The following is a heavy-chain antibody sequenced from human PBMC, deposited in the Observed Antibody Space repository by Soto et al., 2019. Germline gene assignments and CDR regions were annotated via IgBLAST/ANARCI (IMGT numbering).Heavy chain of an antibody. CDR1: GFTFSSYS. V-gene: IGHV3-21*01. Sequence: GGSLRLSCAASGFTFSSYSMNRVRQAPGKGLEWVSSISSSSSYIHYADSVKGRFTISRDNAKNSLYLQMNSLRAEDTAVYYCARDEARQFDYWGQGTQVTVSS. CDR2: ISSSSSYI. J-gene: IGHJ4*02. D-gene: IGHD6-6*01. CDR3: ARDEARQFDY.